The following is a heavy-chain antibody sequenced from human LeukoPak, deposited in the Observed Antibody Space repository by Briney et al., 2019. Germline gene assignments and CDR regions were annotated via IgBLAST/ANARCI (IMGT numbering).Heavy chain of an antibody. V-gene: IGHV3-48*01. CDR3: AREDDINAMDV. CDR1: GFTFSTYP. J-gene: IGHJ6*02. Sequence: GGSLRLSCAASGFTFSTYPMNWVRQAPGKGLEWVSYISSRSSTIYYADSVKGRFTISRDNAKNSLYLQMNSLRAEDTAVYYCAREDDINAMDVWGQGTTVTVSS. CDR2: ISSRSSTI. D-gene: IGHD3-9*01.